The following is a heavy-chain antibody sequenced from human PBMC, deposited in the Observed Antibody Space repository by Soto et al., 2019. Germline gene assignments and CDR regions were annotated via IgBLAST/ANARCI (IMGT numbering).Heavy chain of an antibody. CDR3: AGEVGWELMYYYYGMGV. CDR2: IDPSDSYT. Sequence: PGESLKISCKGSGYSFTSYWISWVRQMPGKGLEWMGRIDPSDSYTNYSPSFQGHVTISADKSISTAYLQWSSLKASDTAMYYCAGEVGWELMYYYYGMGVWGQGTTVAVSS. D-gene: IGHD1-26*01. V-gene: IGHV5-10-1*01. CDR1: GYSFTSYW. J-gene: IGHJ6*02.